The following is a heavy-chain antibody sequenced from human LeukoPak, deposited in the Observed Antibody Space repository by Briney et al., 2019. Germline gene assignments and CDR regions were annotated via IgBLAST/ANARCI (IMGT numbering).Heavy chain of an antibody. CDR2: ISSTSSAI. CDR3: ARITSPELR. Sequence: GGSLRLSCAASGFTFSSYGMHWVRQAPGKGLEWVSYISSTSSAIYYADSVKGRFTISRDNAKNSLYLQMNSLRAEDTAVYYCARITSPELRWGQGTLVTVSS. D-gene: IGHD3-10*01. V-gene: IGHV3-21*05. CDR1: GFTFSSYG. J-gene: IGHJ1*01.